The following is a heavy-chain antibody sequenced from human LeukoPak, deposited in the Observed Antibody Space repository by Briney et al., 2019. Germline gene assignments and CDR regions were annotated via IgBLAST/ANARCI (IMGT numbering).Heavy chain of an antibody. CDR1: GFTFSSYS. CDR2: IWYDGSNK. CDR3: ARGSYGMDV. V-gene: IGHV3-33*08. J-gene: IGHJ6*02. Sequence: GGSLRLSCAASGFTFSSYSMNWVRQAPGKGLEWVAVIWYDGSNKYYADSVKGRFTISRDNSKNTLYLQMNSLRAEDTAVYYCARGSYGMDVWGQGTTVTVSS.